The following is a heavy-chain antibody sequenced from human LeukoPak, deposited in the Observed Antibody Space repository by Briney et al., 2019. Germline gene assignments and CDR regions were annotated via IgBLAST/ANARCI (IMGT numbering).Heavy chain of an antibody. CDR2: ISSSSSYI. J-gene: IGHJ5*02. Sequence: GGSLRLSCAASGFTFSSYSMNRVRQAPGKGLEWVSSISSSSSYIYYADSVKGRFTISRDNAKNSLYLQMNSLRAEDTAVYYCARKRIAAAGNWFDPWGQGTLVTVSS. D-gene: IGHD6-13*01. CDR3: ARKRIAAAGNWFDP. V-gene: IGHV3-21*01. CDR1: GFTFSSYS.